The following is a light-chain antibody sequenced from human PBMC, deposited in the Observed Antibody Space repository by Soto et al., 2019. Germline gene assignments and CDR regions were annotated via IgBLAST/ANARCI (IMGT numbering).Light chain of an antibody. CDR3: SSYTTSNTRQIV. Sequence: QSALTQPASVSGSPGQSITISCTGTSSDVGGYNYVSWYQHHPGKAPKLMIYDVSNRPSGISNRFSGSKCGNTASLTISGLQPEDEGDYYCSSYTTSNTRQIVFGTGTKVTVL. V-gene: IGLV2-14*03. CDR1: SSDVGGYNY. CDR2: DVS. J-gene: IGLJ1*01.